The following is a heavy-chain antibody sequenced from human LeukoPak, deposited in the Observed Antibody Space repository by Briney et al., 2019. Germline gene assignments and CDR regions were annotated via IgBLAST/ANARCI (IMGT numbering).Heavy chain of an antibody. J-gene: IGHJ6*03. CDR1: GFTFSSYW. Sequence: GGSLRLSCAASGFTFSSYWMSWVRQAPGKGLEWVAKIKQDGSEKYYVDSVKGRFTISRDNAKNSLYLQMNSLRAEDTAVYYCARGALTLYNYYMDVWGKGTTVTVSS. D-gene: IGHD3-9*01. CDR2: IKQDGSEK. CDR3: ARGALTLYNYYMDV. V-gene: IGHV3-7*01.